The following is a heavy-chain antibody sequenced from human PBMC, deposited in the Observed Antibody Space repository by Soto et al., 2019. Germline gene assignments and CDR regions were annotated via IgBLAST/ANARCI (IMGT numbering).Heavy chain of an antibody. V-gene: IGHV1-18*01. Sequence: QVQLVQSGAEVKKPGASVKVSCKASGYTFTSYGISWVRQAPGQGLEWMGWISAYNGNTNYAQKLQGRVTMTTDTSTSTAYMELRSLRSDDPAVYYCARDLRRITMVRGVIIRVGWFDPWGQGTLVTVSS. D-gene: IGHD3-10*01. CDR3: ARDLRRITMVRGVIIRVGWFDP. CDR2: ISAYNGNT. CDR1: GYTFTSYG. J-gene: IGHJ5*02.